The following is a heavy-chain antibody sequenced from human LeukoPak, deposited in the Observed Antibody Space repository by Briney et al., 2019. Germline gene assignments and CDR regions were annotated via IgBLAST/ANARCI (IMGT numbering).Heavy chain of an antibody. J-gene: IGHJ3*02. D-gene: IGHD5-24*01. CDR3: ARLSRMATTLDAFDI. V-gene: IGHV5-51*01. Sequence: GESLKISCKGSGYRFTTYWIGWVRQMPGKGLEWMGSVDPGDSDTRDSPSFQGQVTISADKSITTAYLQWSSLKPSDTAMYYCARLSRMATTLDAFDIWGQGTMVTVSS. CDR1: GYRFTTYW. CDR2: VDPGDSDT.